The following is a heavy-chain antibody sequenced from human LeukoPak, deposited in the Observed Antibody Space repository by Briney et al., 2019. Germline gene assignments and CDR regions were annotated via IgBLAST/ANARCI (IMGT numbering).Heavy chain of an antibody. V-gene: IGHV1-18*01. CDR3: ARDYYDSSGYNSFDY. CDR1: GYTFTSYG. Sequence: ASVKVSCKASGYTFTSYGISWVRQAPGQGLEWMGWISAYNGNTNYAQKLQGRVTMTTDTSTSTAYMELRSLRSDDTAVYYCARDYYDSSGYNSFDYWGQGTPVTVSS. J-gene: IGHJ4*02. D-gene: IGHD3-22*01. CDR2: ISAYNGNT.